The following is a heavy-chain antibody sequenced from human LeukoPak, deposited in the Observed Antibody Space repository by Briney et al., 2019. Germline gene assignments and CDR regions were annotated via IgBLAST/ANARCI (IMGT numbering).Heavy chain of an antibody. CDR2: TNTDGSST. CDR3: YGANAEH. D-gene: IGHD4-23*01. V-gene: IGHV3-74*03. CDR1: GLTFSSYW. J-gene: IGHJ1*01. Sequence: GGSLRLSCAASGLTFSSYWMHWVRQGPGKGLVWVSGTNTDGSSTMYADSVKGRFTIARDNAKNTLYLQMNSLRAEDTAVYYCYGANAEHWGQGTLVTVSS.